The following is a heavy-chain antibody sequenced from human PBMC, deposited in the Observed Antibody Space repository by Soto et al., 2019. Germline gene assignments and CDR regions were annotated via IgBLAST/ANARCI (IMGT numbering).Heavy chain of an antibody. CDR3: ARPLKGSSGYVIGAFDI. Sequence: LKISCKGSGYSFTSYWIGWVRQMPGKGLEWMGIIYPGDSDTRYSPSFQGQVTISADKSISTAYLQWSSLKASDTAMYYCARPLKGSSGYVIGAFDIWGQGTMVTVSS. CDR1: GYSFTSYW. CDR2: IYPGDSDT. J-gene: IGHJ3*02. D-gene: IGHD3-22*01. V-gene: IGHV5-51*01.